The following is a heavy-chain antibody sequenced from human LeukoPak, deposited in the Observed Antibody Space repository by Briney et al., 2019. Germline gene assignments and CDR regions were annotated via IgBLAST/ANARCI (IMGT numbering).Heavy chain of an antibody. J-gene: IGHJ3*02. D-gene: IGHD6-6*01. CDR1: GGSISSYY. CDR3: ASGIAARPGAFDI. V-gene: IGHV4-34*01. Sequence: SETLSLTCTVSGGSISSYYWSWIRQPPGKGLEWIGEINHSGSTNYNPSLKSRVTISVDTSKNQFSLKLSSVTAADTAVYYCASGIAARPGAFDIWGQGTMVTVSS. CDR2: INHSGST.